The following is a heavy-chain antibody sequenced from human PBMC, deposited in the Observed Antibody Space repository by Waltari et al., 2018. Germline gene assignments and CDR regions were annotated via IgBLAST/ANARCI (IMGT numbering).Heavy chain of an antibody. V-gene: IGHV4-34*01. CDR3: ARYGEVPASYFFDH. J-gene: IGHJ4*01. CDR1: GSSFLRYF. Sequence: QVQLHQWGAGQLTPSETLSITCAVSGSSFLRYFWSWVRQSPGKGLEWLGSIHYSGSTNYNPTLESRLSLSVDTTKKQFSLKLTSVTAADAALYFCARYGEVPASYFFDHWGQGTLVTVSS. D-gene: IGHD2-21*01. CDR2: IHYSGST.